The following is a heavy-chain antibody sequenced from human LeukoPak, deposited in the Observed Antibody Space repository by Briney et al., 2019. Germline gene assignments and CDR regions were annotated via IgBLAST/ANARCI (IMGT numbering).Heavy chain of an antibody. Sequence: GGSLRLSCAASGFTFSSYAMHWVRQAPGKGLEWAAVISYDGSNKYYADSVKGRFTISRDNSKNTLYLQMNSLRAEDTAVYYCARVNTVVVPAAMEVAFDIWGQGTMVTVSS. CDR3: ARVNTVVVPAAMEVAFDI. J-gene: IGHJ3*02. CDR1: GFTFSSYA. D-gene: IGHD2-2*01. V-gene: IGHV3-30-3*01. CDR2: ISYDGSNK.